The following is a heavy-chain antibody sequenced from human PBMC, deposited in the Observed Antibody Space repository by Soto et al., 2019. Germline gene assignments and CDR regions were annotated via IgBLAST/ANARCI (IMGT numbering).Heavy chain of an antibody. D-gene: IGHD2-15*01. CDR2: ISYDSSNK. Sequence: VQLLESGGGLIQPGGSLRLSCAASGFTFSYGIHWLRQAPGKVLEWVAYISYDSSNKFYGDSVKGRFTISRDNSKNTQFLQMNSLRAEYTAVYYCAKLVIGYCSGNTCDDYWGQGTLVAVSS. CDR1: GFTFSYG. V-gene: IGHV3-30*18. J-gene: IGHJ4*02. CDR3: AKLVIGYCSGNTCDDY.